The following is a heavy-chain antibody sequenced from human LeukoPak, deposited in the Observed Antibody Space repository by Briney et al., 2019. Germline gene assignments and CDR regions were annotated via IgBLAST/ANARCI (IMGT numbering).Heavy chain of an antibody. D-gene: IGHD4-11*01. CDR2: ISGSGIST. Sequence: PGGSLRLSCAASGFTFSSFAMSWVRQAPGKGLEWVSSISGSGISTYYSDSVKGRFTISRDNSKNTVYLQMNSLRAEDTAVYYCASYRPTLAQFDPWGQGTLVTVSS. CDR1: GFTFSSFA. CDR3: ASYRPTLAQFDP. J-gene: IGHJ5*02. V-gene: IGHV3-23*01.